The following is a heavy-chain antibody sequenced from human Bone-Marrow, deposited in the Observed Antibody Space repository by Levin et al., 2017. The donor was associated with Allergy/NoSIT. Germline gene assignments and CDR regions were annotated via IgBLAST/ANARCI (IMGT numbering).Heavy chain of an antibody. V-gene: IGHV4-61*02. CDR3: ASIHAGAFDI. J-gene: IGHJ3*02. CDR2: VWTSGST. Sequence: PSETLSLTCTVSGGSIGLSSYYWNWLRQPAGKGLEWIGRVWTSGSTTYNPSLESRLTISINKSTIQFSLTLNSVTAADTAVYYCASIHAGAFDIWGQGTMVIVSS. D-gene: IGHD2-2*01. CDR1: GGSIGLSSYY.